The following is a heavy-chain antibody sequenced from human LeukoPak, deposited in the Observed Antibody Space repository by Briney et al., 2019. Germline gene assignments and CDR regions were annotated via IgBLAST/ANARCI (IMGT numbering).Heavy chain of an antibody. V-gene: IGHV3-23*01. Sequence: GGSLRLSCAASGLTFSSYAMSWVRQAPGKRLEWVSAISGSGGSTYYAASVKGRFTISRDNSKNTLYLQMNSLRAEDTAVYYCAKTKARGHFYYWGQGTLVTVSS. CDR2: ISGSGGST. D-gene: IGHD3-10*01. J-gene: IGHJ4*02. CDR3: AKTKARGHFYY. CDR1: GLTFSSYA.